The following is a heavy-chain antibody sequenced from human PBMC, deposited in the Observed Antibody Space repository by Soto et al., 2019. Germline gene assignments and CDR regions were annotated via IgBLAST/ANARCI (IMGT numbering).Heavy chain of an antibody. V-gene: IGHV4-4*07. J-gene: IGHJ6*02. D-gene: IGHD2-15*01. Sequence: QMHLQESGPGLVKPSETLSLTCTVSGGSISGYYWSWVRQPAGKGLEWVGRIYSDGTTNYSPSLKSRVTMSLDTPKDQFSLHLNSVTAADTAVYYCSRVGCSNSKCYTRGMDVWGQGTTVTVSS. CDR1: GGSISGYY. CDR3: SRVGCSNSKCYTRGMDV. CDR2: IYSDGTT.